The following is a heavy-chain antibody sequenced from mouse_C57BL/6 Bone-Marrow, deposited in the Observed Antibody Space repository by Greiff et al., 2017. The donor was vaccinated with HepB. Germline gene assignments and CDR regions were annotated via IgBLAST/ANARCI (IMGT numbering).Heavy chain of an antibody. CDR3: ASCDGSYCAMDY. CDR1: GYTFTSYW. CDR2: IDPSDSET. J-gene: IGHJ4*01. V-gene: IGHV1-52*01. D-gene: IGHD1-1*01. Sequence: VQLQQPGAELVRPGSSVKLSCKASGYTFTSYWMHWVKQRPIQGLEWIGNIDPSDSETHYNQKFKDKATLTVDKSSSTAYMQLSSLTSEDSAVYYCASCDGSYCAMDYWGQGTSVTVSS.